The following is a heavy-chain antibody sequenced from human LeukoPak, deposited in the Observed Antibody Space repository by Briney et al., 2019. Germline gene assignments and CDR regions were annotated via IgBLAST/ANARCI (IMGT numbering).Heavy chain of an antibody. CDR1: GGTFSSYA. CDR3: AREGLPSGRYYFDY. V-gene: IGHV1-69*04. J-gene: IGHJ4*02. Sequence: SVKVSCKASGGTFSSYAISWVRQAPGQGPEWMGRIIPILGIANYAQKFQGRVTITADKSTSTAYMELSSLRSEDTAVYYCAREGLPSGRYYFDYWGQGTLVTVSS. D-gene: IGHD6-25*01. CDR2: IIPILGIA.